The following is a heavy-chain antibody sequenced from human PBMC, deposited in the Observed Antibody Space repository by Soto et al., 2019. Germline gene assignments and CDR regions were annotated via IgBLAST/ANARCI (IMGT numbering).Heavy chain of an antibody. CDR1: GFTFRSYA. V-gene: IGHV3-23*01. CDR3: AKDGYGRGWPSPPPED. Sequence: WRSLRLSCAPSGFTFRSYAMSWVRQAPGKGLEWVSAISGSGGSTYYADSVKGRFTISRDNSKNTLYLQMNSLRAEDTAVYYCAKDGYGRGWPSPPPEDWGQGTLVSASS. D-gene: IGHD6-19*01. J-gene: IGHJ4*02. CDR2: ISGSGGST.